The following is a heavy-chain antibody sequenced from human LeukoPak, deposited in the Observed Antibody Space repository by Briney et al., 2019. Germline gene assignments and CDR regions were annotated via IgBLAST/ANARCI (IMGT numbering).Heavy chain of an antibody. CDR2: INYSGST. V-gene: IGHV4-39*01. CDR3: ARHWMITFGGVIVKDWFDP. D-gene: IGHD3-16*02. CDR1: GGSISSSSYY. J-gene: IGHJ5*02. Sequence: SETLSLTCTVSGGSISSSSYYWGWIRQPPGKGLEWIGSINYSGSTYYNPSLKSRVTISVDTSKNQFSLKLSSVTAADTAVYYCARHWMITFGGVIVKDWFDPWGQGTLVTVSS.